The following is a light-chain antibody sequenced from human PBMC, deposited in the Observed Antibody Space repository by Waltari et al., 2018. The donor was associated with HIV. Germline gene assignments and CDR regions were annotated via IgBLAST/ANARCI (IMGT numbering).Light chain of an antibody. CDR2: SNN. CDR1: TSNIGSNP. CDR3: AAWDDSLHGYV. Sequence: QSVMTQPPSASGAPGQRVTIYCSERTSNIGSNPINWNRQPPGTAPKLLIYSNNQWPSGVPDLFSGSKSGTSASLAISGLQSEDEADYYCAAWDDSLHGYVFGTGTKVTVV. V-gene: IGLV1-44*01. J-gene: IGLJ1*01.